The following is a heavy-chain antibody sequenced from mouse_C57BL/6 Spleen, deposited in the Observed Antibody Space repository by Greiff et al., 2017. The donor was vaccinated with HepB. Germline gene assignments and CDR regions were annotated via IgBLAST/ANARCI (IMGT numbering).Heavy chain of an antibody. Sequence: QVQLKESGPELVKPGASVKISCKASGYAFSSSWMNWVKQRPGKGLEWIGRIYPGDGDPNYNGKFKGKATLTADKSSSTADMQLSSLTSEDSAVYFWARSEEFWGQGTTLTVSS. V-gene: IGHV1-82*01. J-gene: IGHJ2*01. CDR2: IYPGDGDP. CDR3: ARSEEF. CDR1: GYAFSSSW.